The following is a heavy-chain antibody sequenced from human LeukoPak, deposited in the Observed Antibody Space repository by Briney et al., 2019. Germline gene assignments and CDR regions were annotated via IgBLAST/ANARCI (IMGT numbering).Heavy chain of an antibody. CDR3: AREWSSSSGKAFDS. CDR1: AFTVSNYS. Sequence: GGSLRLSCAASAFTVSNYSINWGRQAPGKGLEWVSYISGGSSTSYYADFVEGRFTFSRDNAKNSLYLQMNSLRAEDSAVYFCAREWSSSSGKAFDSWGRGTLVIVSS. CDR2: ISGGSSTS. V-gene: IGHV3-48*04. J-gene: IGHJ4*02. D-gene: IGHD6-6*01.